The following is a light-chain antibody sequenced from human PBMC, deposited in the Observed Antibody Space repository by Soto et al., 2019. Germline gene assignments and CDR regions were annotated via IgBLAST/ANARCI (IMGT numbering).Light chain of an antibody. CDR3: QHRSNWWT. J-gene: IGKJ1*01. V-gene: IGKV3-11*01. Sequence: ETVLTQSPATLSLSPGERATLSCRASQSISSYLAWYQQKPGQAPRLLIYDASNRATGIPARFSGSGSGTDFTLTISSLEHEDFAVYYCQHRSNWWTFGQGTKVEIK. CDR2: DAS. CDR1: QSISSY.